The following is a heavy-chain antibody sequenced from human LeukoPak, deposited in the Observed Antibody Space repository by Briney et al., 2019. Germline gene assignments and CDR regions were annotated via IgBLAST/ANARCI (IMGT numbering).Heavy chain of an antibody. Sequence: SETLSLTCAVYGGSFSGYYWSWIRQPPGKGLEWIGEINHSGSTNYNPSLKSRVTISVDTSKNQFSLKLSSVTAADTAVYYCARRTEPSGYDFSLDYWGQGTLVTVSS. CDR2: INHSGST. CDR1: GGSFSGYY. D-gene: IGHD5-12*01. V-gene: IGHV4-34*01. J-gene: IGHJ4*02. CDR3: ARRTEPSGYDFSLDY.